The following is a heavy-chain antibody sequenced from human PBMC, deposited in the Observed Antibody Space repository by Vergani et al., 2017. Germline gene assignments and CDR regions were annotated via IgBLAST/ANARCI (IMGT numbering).Heavy chain of an antibody. CDR2: IDRNYGVK. D-gene: IGHD3-16*01. J-gene: IGHJ2*01. CDR3: VKDNDYDADSPFDL. CDR1: GFTFQAFA. V-gene: IGHV3-9*01. Sequence: VEAGGGLVQPGGSLRLSCPASGFTFQAFAFHWVRQVSGRGLEWVSGIDRNYGVKNGNSFEGRFSISRDNAKKAVFLQMNNLRHEDTALYFCVKDNDYDADSPFDLWGRGTLVTVSS.